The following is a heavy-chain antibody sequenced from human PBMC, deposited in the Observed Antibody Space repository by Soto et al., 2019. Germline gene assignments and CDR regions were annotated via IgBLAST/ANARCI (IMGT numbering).Heavy chain of an antibody. D-gene: IGHD5-18*01. CDR3: ARENSVQAWLHHFDH. V-gene: IGHV3-48*03. J-gene: IGHJ4*02. CDR2: ISDDGASI. CDR1: GLGFGSFA. Sequence: PXGCMRISCEACGLGFGSFAMNGVRQAPGRGLEWVSYISDDGASIYYADSLKGRFTISRDNAKNSLSLQMNNLRAEDTAVYYCARENSVQAWLHHFDHWGLGTLVTVSS.